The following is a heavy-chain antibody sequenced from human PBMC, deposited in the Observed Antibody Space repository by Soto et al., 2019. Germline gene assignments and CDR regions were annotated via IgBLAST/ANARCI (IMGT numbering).Heavy chain of an antibody. D-gene: IGHD2-2*01. V-gene: IGHV3-23*01. CDR3: AEDLGSTSPRNYCDY. J-gene: IGHJ4*02. Sequence: GGSLRLSCAASGLTFSSYAMSWVRQAPGERLEWVQVIGDMGCRAYYADYVKCRYTIPRDNSKNALYLKMTSLRAEDTAVYFCAEDLGSTSPRNYCDYWGQGTLVTVSS. CDR1: GLTFSSYA. CDR2: IGDMGCRA.